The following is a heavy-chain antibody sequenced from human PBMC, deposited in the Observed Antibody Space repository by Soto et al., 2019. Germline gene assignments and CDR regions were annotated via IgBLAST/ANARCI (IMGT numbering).Heavy chain of an antibody. CDR1: GGSISTPGYS. J-gene: IGHJ6*02. CDR3: AGRHYYYCGLDV. CDR2: VYHNGNA. V-gene: IGHV4-30-2*01. D-gene: IGHD2-21*01. Sequence: SETLSLTCTVSGGSISTPGYSWSWIRQPPGKAPEWIGYVYHNGNACPKPSLKSRVTISLDGAKNQFSLKMTSVTAADTGQFYSAGRHYYYCGLDVWGQVTTVAFSS.